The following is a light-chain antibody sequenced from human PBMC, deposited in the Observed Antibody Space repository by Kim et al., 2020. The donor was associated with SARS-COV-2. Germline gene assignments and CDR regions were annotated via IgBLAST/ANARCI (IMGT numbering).Light chain of an antibody. V-gene: IGLV3-21*04. CDR3: QVWDSSSDHWV. J-gene: IGLJ3*02. CDR1: NIVRKS. Sequence: PEKTPRITCGGKNIVRKSGHWYQQKPGQAPVLVIYYDSDRPSGIPERFSGSNSGNTATLTISRVEAGDEADYYCQVWDSSSDHWVFGGGTKLTVL. CDR2: YDS.